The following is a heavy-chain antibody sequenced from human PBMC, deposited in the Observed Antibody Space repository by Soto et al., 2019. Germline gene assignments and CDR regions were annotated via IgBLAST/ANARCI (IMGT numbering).Heavy chain of an antibody. Sequence: SETLSLTCAVSGGSISSSNWWSWVRQPPGKGLEWIGEIYHSGSTNYNPSLKSRVTISVDKSKNQFSLKLSSVTAADTAMYYCTYYYVYDSTWADYYYYGMDVWGQGTTVTVSS. CDR3: TYYYVYDSTWADYYYYGMDV. CDR2: IYHSGST. V-gene: IGHV4-4*02. J-gene: IGHJ6*02. D-gene: IGHD3-10*02. CDR1: GGSISSSNW.